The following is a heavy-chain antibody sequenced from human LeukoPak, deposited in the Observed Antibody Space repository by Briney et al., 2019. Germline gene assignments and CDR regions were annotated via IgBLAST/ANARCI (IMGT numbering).Heavy chain of an antibody. J-gene: IGHJ1*01. CDR1: GFAFRDAW. Sequence: GGSLRLSCAASGFAFRDAWMTWVRQAPGKGLEWVGRIRSKTDGGTTDYAVSVQGRFTISRDDSKNTLYLQMSSLKTEDTAVYYCAKHIYGVVSIQQWGQGTLVTVSS. CDR2: IRSKTDGGTT. CDR3: AKHIYGVVSIQQ. D-gene: IGHD3-3*01. V-gene: IGHV3-15*01.